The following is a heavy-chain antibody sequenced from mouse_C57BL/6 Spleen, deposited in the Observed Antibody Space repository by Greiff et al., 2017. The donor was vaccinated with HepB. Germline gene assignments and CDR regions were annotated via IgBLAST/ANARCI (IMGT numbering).Heavy chain of an antibody. CDR3: ARSQFITTVVATGYYAMDY. D-gene: IGHD1-1*01. J-gene: IGHJ4*01. Sequence: VQRVESGAELARPGASVKLSCKASGYTFTSYGISWVKQRTGQGLEWIGEIYPRSGNTYYNEKFKGKATLTADKSSSTAYMELRSLTSEDSAVYFCARSQFITTVVATGYYAMDYWGQGTSVTVSS. V-gene: IGHV1-81*01. CDR1: GYTFTSYG. CDR2: IYPRSGNT.